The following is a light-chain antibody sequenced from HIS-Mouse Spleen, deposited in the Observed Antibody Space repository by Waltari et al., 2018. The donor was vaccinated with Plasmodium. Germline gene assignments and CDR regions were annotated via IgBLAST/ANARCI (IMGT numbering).Light chain of an antibody. CDR1: ALHKKY. CDR2: EDS. Sequence: SYELTQPPSVSVSPGQTARITCSGDALHKKYAYWYQQKSGQAPVLDIYEDSKRPSGIPERFSGSSSGKMASLTISGAQVEDEADYYCYSTDSSGNHRVFGGGTKLTVL. V-gene: IGLV3-10*01. J-gene: IGLJ3*02. CDR3: YSTDSSGNHRV.